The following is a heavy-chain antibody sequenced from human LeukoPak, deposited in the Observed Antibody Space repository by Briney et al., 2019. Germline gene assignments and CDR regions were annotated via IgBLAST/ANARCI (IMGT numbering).Heavy chain of an antibody. Sequence: SETLSLTCAVYGGSFSGYYWSWIRQPPGKGLEWIGEINHSGSTNYNPSLKCRVTISVDTSKNQFSLKLSSVTAADTAVYYCARRPRSGYYIRWFDPWGQGTLVTVSS. CDR1: GGSFSGYY. CDR2: INHSGST. J-gene: IGHJ5*02. D-gene: IGHD3-3*01. V-gene: IGHV4-34*01. CDR3: ARRPRSGYYIRWFDP.